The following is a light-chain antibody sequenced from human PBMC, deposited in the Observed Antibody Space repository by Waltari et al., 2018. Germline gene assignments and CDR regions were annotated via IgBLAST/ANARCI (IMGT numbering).Light chain of an antibody. J-gene: IGLJ2*01. Sequence: QSALTQPRSVSGSPGQSVTISCSGSNSDVGGYNYVSWYQQHPGKAPKLMISDVTKRPSGVPDRFSVSKSGNTASLTISGLQAEDEADYYCSSYAGSSVAFGGGTKLTVL. CDR2: DVT. V-gene: IGLV2-11*01. CDR3: SSYAGSSVA. CDR1: NSDVGGYNY.